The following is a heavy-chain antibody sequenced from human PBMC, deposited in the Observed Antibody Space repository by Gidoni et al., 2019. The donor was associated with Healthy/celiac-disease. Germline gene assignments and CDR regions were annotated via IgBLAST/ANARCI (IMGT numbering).Heavy chain of an antibody. Sequence: EVQLLESGGGLVQPGGSLRLSCAASGFTFSSYAMSWVRQGPGEGLEWVSAISGSGGSTYYADSVKGRFTISRDNSKNTLYLQMNSLRAEDTAVYYCAKDQGLELLSDYWGQGTLVTVSS. CDR1: GFTFSSYA. D-gene: IGHD1-7*01. CDR3: AKDQGLELLSDY. V-gene: IGHV3-23*01. CDR2: ISGSGGST. J-gene: IGHJ4*02.